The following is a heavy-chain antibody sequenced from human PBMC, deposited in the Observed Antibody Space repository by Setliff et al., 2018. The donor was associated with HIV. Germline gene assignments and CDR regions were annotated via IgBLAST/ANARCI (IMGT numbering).Heavy chain of an antibody. D-gene: IGHD6-19*01. CDR1: GGSINNYY. J-gene: IGHJ4*02. Sequence: KPSETLSLTCTVSGGSINNYYWSWIRQPPGKGLEYIGYIYTNGGTNYNPSLKSRVTISVDTSKNQFSLRLSSVTAADTAVYYCARERPQSHFFDYWGQGTLVTVSS. CDR2: IYTNGGT. CDR3: ARERPQSHFFDY. V-gene: IGHV4-59*01.